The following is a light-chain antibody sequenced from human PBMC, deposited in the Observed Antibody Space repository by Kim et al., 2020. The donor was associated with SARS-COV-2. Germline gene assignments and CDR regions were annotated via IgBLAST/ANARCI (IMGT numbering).Light chain of an antibody. V-gene: IGLV2-14*03. CDR3: SSYTSRSNFGV. CDR2: DVI. Sequence: VPGSTGQSITISCTGTSNYVSWYKQHPGKAPKLMIFDVIDRPSGVSNRFSGSKSGNTASLTISGLRAEDEAAYYCSSYTSRSNFGVFGGGTQLTVL. CDR1: SNY. J-gene: IGLJ2*01.